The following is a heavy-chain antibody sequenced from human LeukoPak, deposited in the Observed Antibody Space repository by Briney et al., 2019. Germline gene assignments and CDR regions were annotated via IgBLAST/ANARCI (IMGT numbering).Heavy chain of an antibody. V-gene: IGHV4-38-2*02. CDR3: ARVPYSSSSGGYYFDY. CDR1: GYSISSGYY. D-gene: IGHD6-6*01. Sequence: SETLSLTCTVSGYSISSGYYWGWIRQPPGKGLEWIGSIYHSGSTYYNPSLKSRVTISVGTSKNQFSLKLSSVTAADTAVYYCARVPYSSSSGGYYFDYWGQGTLVTVSS. CDR2: IYHSGST. J-gene: IGHJ4*02.